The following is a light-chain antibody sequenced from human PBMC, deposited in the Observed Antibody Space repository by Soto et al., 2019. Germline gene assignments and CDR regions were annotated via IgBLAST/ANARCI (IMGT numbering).Light chain of an antibody. Sequence: QSVLTQPASVSGSPGQSITISCTGTSSDVGGYNYVSWYQQHPGKAPKLMIYEVSNRPSGVSNRFSGSKSGNTASLTISGLRAEDEADYYCTSFTTTNIWVFGGGTKLTVL. CDR1: SSDVGGYNY. V-gene: IGLV2-14*01. CDR3: TSFTTTNIWV. J-gene: IGLJ3*02. CDR2: EVS.